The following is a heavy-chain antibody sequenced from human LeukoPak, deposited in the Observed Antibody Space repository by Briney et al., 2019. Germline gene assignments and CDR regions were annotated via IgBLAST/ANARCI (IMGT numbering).Heavy chain of an antibody. CDR2: TYYSGST. D-gene: IGHD3-10*01. CDR1: GGSISSGGYY. Sequence: PSQTLSLTCTVSGGSISSGGYYWSWIRQHPGKGLEWIGYTYYSGSTYYNPSLKSRVTISVDTSKNQFSLKLSSVTAADTAVYYCARDMVRGGRAFDIWGQGTMVTVSS. J-gene: IGHJ3*02. CDR3: ARDMVRGGRAFDI. V-gene: IGHV4-31*03.